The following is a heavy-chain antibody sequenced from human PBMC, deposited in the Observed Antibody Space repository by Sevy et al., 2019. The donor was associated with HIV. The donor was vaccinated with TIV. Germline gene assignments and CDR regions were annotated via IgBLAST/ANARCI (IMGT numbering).Heavy chain of an antibody. V-gene: IGHV1-2*06. D-gene: IGHD3-22*01. CDR3: ARDGDSSALGWFDP. J-gene: IGHJ5*02. CDR1: GYTFTGYY. CDR2: INPNSGGT. Sequence: ASVKVSCKASGYTFTGYYMHWVRQAPGQGLEWMGRINPNSGGTNYAQKFQGRVTMTRDTSISTAYMELSRLSSDDTAVYYCARDGDSSALGWFDPWGQRTLVTVSS.